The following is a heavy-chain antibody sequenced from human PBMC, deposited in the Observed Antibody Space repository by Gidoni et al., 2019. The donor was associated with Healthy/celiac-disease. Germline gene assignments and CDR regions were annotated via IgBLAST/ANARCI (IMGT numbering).Heavy chain of an antibody. D-gene: IGHD1-26*01. CDR1: GCTFSSYA. CDR2: ILPIFGTA. V-gene: IGHV1-69*01. Sequence: QVQLVQPGAEVKKPGSSVKVSCKASGCTFSSYAISWVRQSPGQGLEWMGGILPIFGTANYDQKFQGRVTITAGESTSTAYMELSSLRSEDTAVYYCARSDVGYFDYWGQGTLVTVSA. CDR3: ARSDVGYFDY. J-gene: IGHJ4*02.